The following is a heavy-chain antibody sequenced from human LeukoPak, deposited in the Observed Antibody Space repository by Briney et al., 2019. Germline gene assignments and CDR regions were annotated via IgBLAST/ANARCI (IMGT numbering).Heavy chain of an antibody. D-gene: IGHD6-13*01. J-gene: IGHJ4*02. CDR1: GGSISTYY. CDR2: IYYSGST. Sequence: PSETLSLTCSVSGGSISTYYWSWIRQPPGKGLEWIGYIYYSGSTNYNPSLKSRVTISVDTSKNQFSLKLNSVTAADTAVYYCARDRSAAAEGLWGQGTLVTVSS. CDR3: ARDRSAAAEGL. V-gene: IGHV4-59*01.